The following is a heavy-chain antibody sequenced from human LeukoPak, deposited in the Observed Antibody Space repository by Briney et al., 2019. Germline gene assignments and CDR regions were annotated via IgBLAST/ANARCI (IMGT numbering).Heavy chain of an antibody. V-gene: IGHV5-51*01. CDR1: GYSFTSYW. J-gene: IGHJ4*02. D-gene: IGHD3-10*01. Sequence: GESLKISCKGSGYSFTSYWIGWVRQMPGKGLEWMGIIYPGDSDTRYSPSFQGQVTISADKSISTAYLQWSSLKASDTAMYYCARQSRDGSKTRGYYFDYWGQGTLVTVS. CDR2: IYPGDSDT. CDR3: ARQSRDGSKTRGYYFDY.